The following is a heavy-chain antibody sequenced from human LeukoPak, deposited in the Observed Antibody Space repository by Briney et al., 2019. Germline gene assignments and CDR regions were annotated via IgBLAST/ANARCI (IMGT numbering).Heavy chain of an antibody. Sequence: GGSLRLSCAASGFTFCYYTMSWVRHAPGKELEWVSSISSTGSSIYYADSVKGRFTISRDNAKNSLYLQMSSLRVEDTAVYYCARDDVAWNDVHWFDPWGQGTLVTVSS. CDR1: GFTFCYYT. CDR2: ISSTGSSI. J-gene: IGHJ5*02. D-gene: IGHD1-1*01. CDR3: ARDDVAWNDVHWFDP. V-gene: IGHV3-21*01.